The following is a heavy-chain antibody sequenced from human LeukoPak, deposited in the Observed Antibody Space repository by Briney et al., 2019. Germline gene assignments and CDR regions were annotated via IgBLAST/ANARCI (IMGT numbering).Heavy chain of an antibody. J-gene: IGHJ4*02. CDR1: GYTFTSYD. D-gene: IGHD3-22*01. CDR2: MNPNSGNT. Sequence: ASVKVSCKASGYTFTSYDINWVRQATGQGLEWMGWMNPNSGNTGYAQKFQGRLTMTRNTSISTAYMELNSLSSEDTAMYYCARGFRSDSSGRKFDYWGQGALVTVSS. V-gene: IGHV1-8*01. CDR3: ARGFRSDSSGRKFDY.